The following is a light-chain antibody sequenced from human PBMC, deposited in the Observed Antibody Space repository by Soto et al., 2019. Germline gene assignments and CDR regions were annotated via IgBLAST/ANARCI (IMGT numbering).Light chain of an antibody. CDR1: QSVNNR. Sequence: IQMTQSPSTLSASEGDRVIITCRPSQSVNNRWAWYQQRPGKAPKLLIYLASTLESGVPSRFSGSGSGTECTLTVSSLQPDDSATYYCQHYKEYPWTFGQGTKVEIK. J-gene: IGKJ1*01. CDR3: QHYKEYPWT. V-gene: IGKV1-5*03. CDR2: LAS.